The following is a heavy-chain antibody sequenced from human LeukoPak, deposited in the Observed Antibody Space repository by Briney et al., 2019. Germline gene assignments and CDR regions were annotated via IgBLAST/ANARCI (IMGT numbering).Heavy chain of an antibody. Sequence: SETLSLTCAVYGGSFSGYYWSWIRQPPGKGLEWIGYIYYSGSTYYNPSLKSRVTISVDTSKNQFSLKLSSVTAADTAVYYCARDRYYGSGYDYWGQGTLVTVSS. D-gene: IGHD3-10*01. CDR3: ARDRYYGSGYDY. CDR2: IYYSGST. CDR1: GGSFSGYY. V-gene: IGHV4-30-4*01. J-gene: IGHJ4*02.